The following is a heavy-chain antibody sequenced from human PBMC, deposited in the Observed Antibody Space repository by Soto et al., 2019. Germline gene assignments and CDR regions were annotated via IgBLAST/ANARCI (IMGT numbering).Heavy chain of an antibody. D-gene: IGHD1-1*01. J-gene: IGHJ4*02. CDR1: GYSITIHG. CDR2: IWSHGTDQ. CDR3: GKDIRSGSIDY. V-gene: IGHV3-33*06. Sequence: QVRLVQSGGGVVQPGRSLTLSCAASGYSITIHGMHWVRQAPGKGLEWVALIWSHGTDQYYADSVRGRFTVSRDTSTNTVFLQMHSLRADDTATYYCGKDIRSGSIDYLGQGTPVTVSS.